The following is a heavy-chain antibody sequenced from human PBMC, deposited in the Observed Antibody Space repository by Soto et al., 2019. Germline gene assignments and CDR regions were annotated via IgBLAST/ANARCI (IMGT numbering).Heavy chain of an antibody. V-gene: IGHV5-51*01. CDR1: GYSFTSYW. CDR3: ARTSAAGKYYYGMDV. D-gene: IGHD6-13*01. CDR2: IWPGDSDS. J-gene: IGHJ6*02. Sequence: GESLKISCKGSGYSFTSYWISWVRQMPGKGLEWMGIIWPGDSDSRYSPSFQGQVTFSADKSISTAYLEWSSLKASDTAMYYCARTSAAGKYYYGMDVWGQGTTVTGSS.